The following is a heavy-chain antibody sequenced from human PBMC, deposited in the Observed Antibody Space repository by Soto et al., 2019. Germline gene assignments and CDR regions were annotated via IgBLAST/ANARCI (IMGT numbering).Heavy chain of an antibody. CDR3: AKRLQGEFDY. Sequence: GGSLRLSCAASGFTFSRNDMSWVRQAPGKGLEWVSGMSGSDGSKSYIDSVKGRFTISRDNSKSTLFLQMNSLRVEDTAVYYCAKRLQGEFDYWGQGTLVTVSS. D-gene: IGHD3-16*01. CDR1: GFTFSRND. J-gene: IGHJ4*02. CDR2: MSGSDGSK. V-gene: IGHV3-23*01.